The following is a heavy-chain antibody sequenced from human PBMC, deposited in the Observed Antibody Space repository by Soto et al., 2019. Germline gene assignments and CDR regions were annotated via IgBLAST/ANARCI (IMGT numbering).Heavy chain of an antibody. CDR3: ARPYNSGWYGAFDI. CDR1: GGSISTYY. D-gene: IGHD6-19*01. V-gene: IGHV4-59*08. Sequence: QVQLQESGPGLVKPSETLSLTCTVSGGSISTYYWSWIRQPPGKGLEWIAYIYYSGSTKYNPSLKSRVTISVDTSKNQFSLKLSSVTAADTAVYHCARPYNSGWYGAFDIWGQGTMVTLSS. J-gene: IGHJ3*02. CDR2: IYYSGST.